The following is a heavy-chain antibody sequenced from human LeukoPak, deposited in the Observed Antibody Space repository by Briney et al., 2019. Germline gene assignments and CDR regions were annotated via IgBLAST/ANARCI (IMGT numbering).Heavy chain of an antibody. V-gene: IGHV3-74*03. CDR2: IKSDGSST. D-gene: IGHD3-22*01. CDR3: ARGYYYDSSVDNLLWDF. Sequence: GGSLRLSCAASGFTFSNYWMHWVRQGPGKGLVWVSRIKSDGSSTEYADSVEGRFTISRDNAKNTLYLQMNSLRAEDTAVYYCARGYYYDSSVDNLLWDFWGQGTLVTLSS. J-gene: IGHJ4*02. CDR1: GFTFSNYW.